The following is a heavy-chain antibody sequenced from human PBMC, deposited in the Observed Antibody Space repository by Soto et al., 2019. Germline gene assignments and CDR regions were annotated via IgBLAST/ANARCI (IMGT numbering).Heavy chain of an antibody. CDR2: INPSGDST. J-gene: IGHJ5*02. D-gene: IGHD3-22*01. CDR3: SSGYSSGYYRSWFDP. V-gene: IGHV1-46*01. CDR1: GYTSTRYY. Sequence: SVKVSCKASGYTSTRYYMHWVREAPGQGLEWMGIINPSGDSTIYAQKFLGRVTMTRDTSTSTVFMELSSLTSEDTAVYYCSSGYSSGYYRSWFDPWGQGTLVTVSS.